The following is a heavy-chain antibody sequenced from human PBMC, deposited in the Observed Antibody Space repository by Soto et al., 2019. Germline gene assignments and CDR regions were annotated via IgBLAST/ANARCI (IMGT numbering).Heavy chain of an antibody. Sequence: KPSETLSLTCTVSSGSISVTNVFWGWVRQPPGKGLEWIGNIDYSGTAYFSPSLATRVTFHVDTSKNQLSLTLYSVTAADTAVYYCARITGRHLDYWGQGILVTVSS. CDR2: IDYSGTA. D-gene: IGHD1-20*01. V-gene: IGHV4-39*01. CDR3: ARITGRHLDY. J-gene: IGHJ4*02. CDR1: SGSISVTNVF.